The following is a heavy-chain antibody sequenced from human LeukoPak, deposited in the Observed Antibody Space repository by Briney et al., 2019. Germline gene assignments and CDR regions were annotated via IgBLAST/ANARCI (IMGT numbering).Heavy chain of an antibody. CDR3: ARDFGQWQLNGGYYFDY. V-gene: IGHV3-23*01. CDR1: GFTFSSYA. D-gene: IGHD1-26*01. CDR2: ISGSGGST. J-gene: IGHJ4*02. Sequence: PGGSLRLSCAASGFTFSSYAMSWVRQAPGKGLEWVSTISGSGGSTYYADSVKGRFTISRDNAKNSLYLQMNSLRAEDTAVYYCARDFGQWQLNGGYYFDYWGQGTLVTVSS.